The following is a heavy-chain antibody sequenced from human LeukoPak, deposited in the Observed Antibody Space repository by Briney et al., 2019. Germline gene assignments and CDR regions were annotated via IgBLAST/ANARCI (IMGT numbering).Heavy chain of an antibody. J-gene: IGHJ4*02. CDR1: GFTFSRHD. V-gene: IGHV3-30*03. D-gene: IGHD1-26*01. Sequence: GRSLRLSCVASGFTFSRHDMNWVRQAPGKGLEWVAVISYDGSNKYYADSVKGRFIISRDNAKNTLYLQMNSLRAEDTAVYYCVRDAGSYFHYWGQGTLVTVSS. CDR3: VRDAGSYFHY. CDR2: ISYDGSNK.